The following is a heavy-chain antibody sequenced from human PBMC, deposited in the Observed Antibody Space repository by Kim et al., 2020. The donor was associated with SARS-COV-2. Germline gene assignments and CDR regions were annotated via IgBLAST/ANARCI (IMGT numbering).Heavy chain of an antibody. CDR2: INSDGSST. D-gene: IGHD3-10*01. J-gene: IGHJ6*02. V-gene: IGHV3-74*01. CDR3: GRVRRSGIFDDAMDV. CDR1: GFTFSSYW. Sequence: GGSLRLSCAASGFTFSSYWMHWVRQGPGKGLVWVSRINSDGSSTSYSDSVKGRFTISRDNAKNTLYLQMNSLRAEDTAVYYCGRVRRSGIFDDAMDVWGQGTTVTVSS.